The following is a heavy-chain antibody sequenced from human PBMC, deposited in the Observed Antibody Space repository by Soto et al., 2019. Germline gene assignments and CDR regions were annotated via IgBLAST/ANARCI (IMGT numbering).Heavy chain of an antibody. CDR3: ARRRYCGYDCYHKHYYGMDV. D-gene: IGHD2-21*02. J-gene: IGHJ6*02. Sequence: QVQLVQSGAEVKKPGSSVRVSCRSSGDTFSSYIVNWLRLAPGRGLEWMGRVIPVLTTTDYAQNFRGRVTISADRSTNTVYLDRSRLRSDDTAVYYCARRRYCGYDCYHKHYYGMDVWGQGSLVTVAS. CDR1: GDTFSSYI. V-gene: IGHV1-69*08. CDR2: VIPVLTTT.